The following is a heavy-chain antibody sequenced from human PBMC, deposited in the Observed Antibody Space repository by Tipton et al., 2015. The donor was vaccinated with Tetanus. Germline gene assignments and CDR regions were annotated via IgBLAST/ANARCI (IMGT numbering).Heavy chain of an antibody. Sequence: TLSLTCTVSGASIGSISYYWSWIRQPPGKGLEWIGYTYYSGSTGYNPSLKSRVTISIDSSKNQFSLKLTSVTAADTAVYYCARGSGWADFWGQGTQVTVSS. D-gene: IGHD6-19*01. V-gene: IGHV4-61*01. J-gene: IGHJ4*02. CDR3: ARGSGWADF. CDR2: TYYSGST. CDR1: GASIGSISYY.